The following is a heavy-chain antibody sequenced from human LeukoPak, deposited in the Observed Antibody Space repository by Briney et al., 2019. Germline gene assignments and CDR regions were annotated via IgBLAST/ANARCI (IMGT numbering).Heavy chain of an antibody. D-gene: IGHD6-13*01. CDR1: GYTFTGYY. J-gene: IGHJ4*02. CDR2: INPNSGGT. Sequence: ASVKVSCKASGYTFTGYYMHWVRQAPGQGLEWMGWINPNSGGTNYAQKFQGRVTMTRDTSISTAYMELSRLRSGDTAVYYCARDLGSSSWYFVYWGQGTLVTVSS. V-gene: IGHV1-2*02. CDR3: ARDLGSSSWYFVY.